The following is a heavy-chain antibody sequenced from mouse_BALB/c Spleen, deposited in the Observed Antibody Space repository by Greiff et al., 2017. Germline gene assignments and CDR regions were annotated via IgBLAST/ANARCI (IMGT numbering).Heavy chain of an antibody. CDR1: GFTFSSFG. CDR3: ARLMNDAMDY. J-gene: IGHJ4*01. V-gene: IGHV5-17*02. Sequence: EVQGVESGGGLVQPGGSRKLSCAASGFTFSSFGMHWVRQAPEKGLEWVAYISSGSSTIYYADTVKGRFTISRDNPTTTLFLQMTSLRSEDTAMYYCARLMNDAMDYWGQGTSVTVSS. CDR2: ISSGSSTI.